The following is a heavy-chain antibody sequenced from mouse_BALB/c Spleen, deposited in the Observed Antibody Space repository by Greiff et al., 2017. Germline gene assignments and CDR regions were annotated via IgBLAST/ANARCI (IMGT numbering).Heavy chain of an antibody. J-gene: IGHJ3*01. CDR3: ARSLEPPFAY. V-gene: IGHV5-6-5*01. Sequence: EVKVEESGGGLVKPGGSLKLSCAASGFTFSSYAMSWVRQTPEKRLEWVASISSGGSTYYPDSVKGRFTISRDNARNILYLQMSSLRSEDTAMYYCARSLEPPFAYWGQGTLVTVSA. CDR1: GFTFSSYA. CDR2: ISSGGST.